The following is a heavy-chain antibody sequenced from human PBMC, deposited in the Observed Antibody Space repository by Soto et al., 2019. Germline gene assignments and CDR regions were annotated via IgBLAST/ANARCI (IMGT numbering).Heavy chain of an antibody. V-gene: IGHV3-23*01. J-gene: IGHJ6*02. Sequence: GGSLRLSCAASGFTFSSYAMSWVRQAPGKGLEWVSAISGSGGSTYYADSVKGRFTISRDNSKNTLYLQMNSLRAEDTAVYYCARDYYDSSGYSLYGMDVWGQGTTVTVSS. CDR1: GFTFSSYA. CDR2: ISGSGGST. D-gene: IGHD3-22*01. CDR3: ARDYYDSSGYSLYGMDV.